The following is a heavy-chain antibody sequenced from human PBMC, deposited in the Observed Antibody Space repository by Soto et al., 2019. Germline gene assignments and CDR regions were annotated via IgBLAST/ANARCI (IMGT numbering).Heavy chain of an antibody. CDR1: GGSISSYY. Sequence: SETLSLTCTVSGGSISSYYWSWIRQPPGKGLEWIRYIYYSGNTNYNPSLKSRVTISVDTSKNQFSLKLSSVTAADTAVYYCARVLRERSGFTGSLDYYYYYYMDVWGKGTTVTVSS. D-gene: IGHD3-9*01. CDR2: IYYSGNT. V-gene: IGHV4-59*08. J-gene: IGHJ6*03. CDR3: ARVLRERSGFTGSLDYYYYYYMDV.